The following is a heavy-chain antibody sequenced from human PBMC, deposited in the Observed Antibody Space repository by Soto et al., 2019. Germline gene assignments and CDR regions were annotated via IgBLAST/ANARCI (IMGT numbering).Heavy chain of an antibody. Sequence: SLRLSCAASGFTFSSYAMHWVRQAPGKGLEWVAVISYAGSDTYYADSVKGRFTISRDNSKNTLYLLMSGLRVEDTAVYYCSRGDYSNYVAPPNDYWGQGTLVTVSS. CDR3: SRGDYSNYVAPPNDY. D-gene: IGHD4-4*01. J-gene: IGHJ4*02. CDR1: GFTFSSYA. V-gene: IGHV3-30*03. CDR2: ISYAGSDT.